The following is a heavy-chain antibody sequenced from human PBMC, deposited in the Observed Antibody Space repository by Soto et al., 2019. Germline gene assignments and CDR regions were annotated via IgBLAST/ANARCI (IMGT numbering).Heavy chain of an antibody. CDR3: ARDDSSGYFLDY. Sequence: QVQLQESGPGLVKPSQTLSLTCTVSGGSISSGDYYWSWIRQPPGKGLEWIGNIYHSGGTFYNPSLKSRVTISVDTSKNQFSLTLRSVSVADAAVSYCARDDSSGYFLDYWGQGTLVTVSS. CDR2: IYHSGGT. D-gene: IGHD3-22*01. V-gene: IGHV4-30-4*01. CDR1: GGSISSGDYY. J-gene: IGHJ4*01.